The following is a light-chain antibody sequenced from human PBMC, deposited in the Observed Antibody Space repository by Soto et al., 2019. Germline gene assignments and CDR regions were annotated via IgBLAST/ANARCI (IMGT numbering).Light chain of an antibody. J-gene: IGKJ4*01. CDR1: QSVNSN. Sequence: EIVMTQSPATLSVSPGERATLHCRASQSVNSNLAWYQQKPGQTPKLLIYVASTRATGIPARFSGSGSGTEFTLTISSLQSEDFAIYYCQQYNVWPLTFGGGTKVEFK. CDR3: QQYNVWPLT. V-gene: IGKV3-15*01. CDR2: VAS.